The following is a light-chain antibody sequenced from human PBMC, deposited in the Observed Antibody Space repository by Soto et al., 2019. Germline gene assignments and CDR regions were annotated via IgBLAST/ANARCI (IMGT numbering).Light chain of an antibody. J-gene: IGKJ1*01. Sequence: DAVLTQTPLSSPVTLGQPAAISCRSSQSLVHSTNGNTYLSWLQQRPGQPPRLLIYKISNRFSGVPDRFSGSGAVTDFTLKISRVEAEYVWVYYCMQATHFPRKFGQGTKVEIK. CDR2: KIS. CDR1: QSLVHSTNGNTY. V-gene: IGKV2-24*01. CDR3: MQATHFPRK.